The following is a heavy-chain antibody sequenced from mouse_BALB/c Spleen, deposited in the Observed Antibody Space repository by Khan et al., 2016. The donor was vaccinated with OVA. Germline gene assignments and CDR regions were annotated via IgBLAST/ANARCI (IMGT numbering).Heavy chain of an antibody. CDR3: SRVYCGDVDL. CDR1: GFTFSKYA. Sequence: EVELVESGGGLVKPGDSLTLSCAASGFTFSKYAMSWVRQTPEKRLEWVATISSGGGSYIYYPDNVKGRFTIFRDNAKNTLYLQMSSLRSEDTAMYYCSRVYCGDVDLWGQGTTLTVSS. J-gene: IGHJ2*01. V-gene: IGHV5-9-3*01. CDR2: ISSGGGSYI. D-gene: IGHD1-2*01.